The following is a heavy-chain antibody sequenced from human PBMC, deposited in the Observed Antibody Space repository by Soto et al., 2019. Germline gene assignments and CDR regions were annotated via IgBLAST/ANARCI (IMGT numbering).Heavy chain of an antibody. D-gene: IGHD2-2*01. CDR2: ISAYNGNT. V-gene: IGHV1-18*04. J-gene: IGHJ4*02. CDR1: GYTFTSYG. Sequence: ASVEVSCKASGYTFTSYGISWVRQAPGQGLEWMGCISAYNGNTNYAKKLQGRVTMTTDTYTSTAYMELRSLRSDDTAVYYCARRSGYCSSNSCYGYFDYGGQGTLVTVSS. CDR3: ARRSGYCSSNSCYGYFDY.